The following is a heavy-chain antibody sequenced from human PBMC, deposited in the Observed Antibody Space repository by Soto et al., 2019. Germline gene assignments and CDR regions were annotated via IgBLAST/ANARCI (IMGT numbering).Heavy chain of an antibody. CDR2: INPSGGST. CDR3: ARGSSGVVITTLSDY. CDR1: GYTFTSYY. D-gene: IGHD3-22*01. V-gene: IGHV1-46*01. Sequence: QVQLVQSGAEVKKPGASVKVSCKASGYTFTSYYMHWVRQAPGQGLEWMGIINPSGGSTSYAQKFQGRVTMTRDTSTSTVYMELSSLRSEDTAVYYCARGSSGVVITTLSDYWGQGTLVTVSS. J-gene: IGHJ4*02.